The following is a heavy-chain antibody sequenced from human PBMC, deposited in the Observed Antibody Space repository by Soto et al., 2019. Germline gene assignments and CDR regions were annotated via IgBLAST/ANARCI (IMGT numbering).Heavy chain of an antibody. J-gene: IGHJ4*02. CDR2: INPNNGDT. CDR3: ARVRVYYFDSSGYDY. CDR1: GYTFTGYY. D-gene: IGHD3-22*01. V-gene: IGHV1-2*02. Sequence: ASVKVSCKASGYTFTGYYMHWVRQAPGQGLEWMGWINPNNGDTNYAQKFQGRVTMTRDTSISTAYMELSRLGFDDTAVYYCARVRVYYFDSSGYDYWGQGTLVTVSS.